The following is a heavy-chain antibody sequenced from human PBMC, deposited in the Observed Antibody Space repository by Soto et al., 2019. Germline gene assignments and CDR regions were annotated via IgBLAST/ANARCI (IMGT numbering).Heavy chain of an antibody. J-gene: IGHJ4*02. CDR1: GFTFNIYA. V-gene: IGHV3-23*01. CDR3: AKDRRPITIFGVAPVQDFDY. Sequence: GGSLRLSCAASGFTFNIYAMTWVRQAPGKGLEWVSGISGSGGSTYFADSVKGRFTISRDNSQNTLYLQMNSLRAEDTAVYYCAKDRRPITIFGVAPVQDFDYWGQGTLVTVSS. CDR2: ISGSGGST. D-gene: IGHD3-3*01.